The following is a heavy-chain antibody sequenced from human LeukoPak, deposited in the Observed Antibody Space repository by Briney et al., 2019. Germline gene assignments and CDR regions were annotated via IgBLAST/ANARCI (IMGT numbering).Heavy chain of an antibody. D-gene: IGHD3-9*01. Sequence: KPSETLSLTCAVYGGSFSGYYWSWIRQPPGKGLEWIGEINHSGSTNYNPSLKSRVTISVDTSKNQFSLKLSSVTAADTAVYYCARTYDLVTGYHGEFDYWGQGTLVTVSS. CDR3: ARTYDLVTGYHGEFDY. V-gene: IGHV4-34*01. CDR1: GGSFSGYY. CDR2: INHSGST. J-gene: IGHJ4*02.